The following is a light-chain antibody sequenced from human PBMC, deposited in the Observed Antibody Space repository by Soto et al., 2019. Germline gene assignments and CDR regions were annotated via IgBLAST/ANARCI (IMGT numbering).Light chain of an antibody. CDR3: QHRAGWPPALT. J-gene: IGKJ4*01. Sequence: EIVLTQSPPTLSLSPGERATLSCRARQSVSNYLAWYQQKPGQAPRLLIYDASNRATGIPARFSGSGSGTDFTLTISSLEPEDFAVYFCQHRAGWPPALTFGGGTKVDIK. CDR2: DAS. CDR1: QSVSNY. V-gene: IGKV3-11*01.